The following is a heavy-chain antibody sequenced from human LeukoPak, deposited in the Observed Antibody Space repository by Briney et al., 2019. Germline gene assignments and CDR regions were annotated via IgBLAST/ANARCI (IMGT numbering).Heavy chain of an antibody. Sequence: GGSLRLSCVASGFTFSNYAMSWIRQAPGKGLEWVSSISVGGTTTYYADSVKGRFSISRDNSENTLYLQMNGLRADDTAVYSCAKSFTSSSSDYWGRGTLVTVSS. CDR3: AKSFTSSSSDY. CDR2: ISVGGTTT. V-gene: IGHV3-23*01. D-gene: IGHD6-13*01. CDR1: GFTFSNYA. J-gene: IGHJ4*02.